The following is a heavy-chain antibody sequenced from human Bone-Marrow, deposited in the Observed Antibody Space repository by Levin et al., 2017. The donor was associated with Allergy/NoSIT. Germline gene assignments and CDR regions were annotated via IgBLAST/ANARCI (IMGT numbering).Heavy chain of an antibody. J-gene: IGHJ4*02. V-gene: IGHV1-69*13. CDR1: GGTFSSYS. CDR2: LMPIFGTA. CDR3: AREAVSGTWVFDY. Sequence: SVKVSCKASGGTFSSYSFSWVRQAPGQGLDWMGGLMPIFGTANVAQKFQGRVTITADESTSTVYMELSSLRSEDTAVYYCAREAVSGTWVFDYWGKGTLVTVSS. D-gene: IGHD6-19*01.